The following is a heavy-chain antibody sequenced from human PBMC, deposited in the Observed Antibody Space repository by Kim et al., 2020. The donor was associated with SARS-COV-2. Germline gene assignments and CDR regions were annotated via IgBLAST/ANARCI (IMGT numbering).Heavy chain of an antibody. Sequence: GGSLRLSCAASGFTFSDYWMHWVRQAPGKGLVWVSRINNDGTTTRYADSVKGRFTISRDNAKNTLYLQMNSLSAEDTPVYYCARLYCSGGSCLPPDYWGQGTLVTVSS. D-gene: IGHD2-15*01. J-gene: IGHJ4*02. CDR2: INNDGTTT. CDR3: ARLYCSGGSCLPPDY. CDR1: GFTFSDYW. V-gene: IGHV3-74*01.